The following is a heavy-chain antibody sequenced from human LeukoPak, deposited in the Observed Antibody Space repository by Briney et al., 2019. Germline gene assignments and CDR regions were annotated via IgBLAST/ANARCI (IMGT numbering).Heavy chain of an antibody. J-gene: IGHJ4*02. CDR2: ISGSGGST. D-gene: IGHD2-2*01. CDR1: RFAFSNYG. V-gene: IGHV3-23*01. Sequence: GGSLRLSCAVSRFAFSNYGMSWVRQAPGKGLEWVSAISGSGGSTYYADSVKGRFTISRDNAKNSLYLQMNSLRAEDTAVYYCARGPLGYCSSTSCLRPFDYWGQGTLVTVSS. CDR3: ARGPLGYCSSTSCLRPFDY.